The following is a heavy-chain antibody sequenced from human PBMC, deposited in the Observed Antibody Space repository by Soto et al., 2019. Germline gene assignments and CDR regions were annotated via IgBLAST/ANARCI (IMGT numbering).Heavy chain of an antibody. Sequence: EVQLVESGGGLVQPGGSLRLSCAASGFTFSSYWMHWVRQAPGKGLMWVSRISSDGSSTSYADSVKGRFTISRDNAKNTVYLQMNTVRVEDTAVYYCARAQAVAGTGGYYWGQGTVVTVSS. J-gene: IGHJ4*02. D-gene: IGHD6-19*01. CDR1: GFTFSSYW. V-gene: IGHV3-74*01. CDR2: ISSDGSST. CDR3: ARAQAVAGTGGYY.